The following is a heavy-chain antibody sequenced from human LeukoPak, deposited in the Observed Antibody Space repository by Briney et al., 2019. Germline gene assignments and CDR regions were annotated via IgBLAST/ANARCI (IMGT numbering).Heavy chain of an antibody. J-gene: IGHJ3*02. CDR3: ARAVVTASDAFDI. CDR1: GGSISSGGYY. D-gene: IGHD2-21*02. CDR2: IYYSGST. Sequence: SETLSLTCTVSGGSISSGGYYWSWIRQHPGKGLEWIGYIYYSGSTYYNPSLKSRVTISVDTFKNQFSLKLSSVTAADTAVYYCARAVVTASDAFDIWGQGTMVTVSS. V-gene: IGHV4-31*03.